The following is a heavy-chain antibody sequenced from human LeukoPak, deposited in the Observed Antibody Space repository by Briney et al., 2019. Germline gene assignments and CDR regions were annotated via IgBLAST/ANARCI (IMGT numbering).Heavy chain of an antibody. V-gene: IGHV3-7*04. Sequence: GGSLRLSCLASGFNFSNYWMSWVRQAPVEGLEWVANIKQDGSEKYYVDSVEGRFTISRDNAKNSRFLQMNSLRAEDTAVYYCARGNYGEPFDYWGQGTLVTVSS. CDR2: IKQDGSEK. D-gene: IGHD4-17*01. J-gene: IGHJ4*02. CDR3: ARGNYGEPFDY. CDR1: GFNFSNYW.